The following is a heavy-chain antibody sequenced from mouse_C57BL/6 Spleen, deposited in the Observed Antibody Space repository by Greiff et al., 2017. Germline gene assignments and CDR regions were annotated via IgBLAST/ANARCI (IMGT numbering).Heavy chain of an antibody. V-gene: IGHV5-4*01. CDR3: ARDSNYDRNWYFDV. CDR2: ISDGGSYT. CDR1: GFTFSSYA. D-gene: IGHD2-5*01. Sequence: EVQRVESGGGLVKPGGSLKLSCAASGFTFSSYAMSWVRQTPEKRLEWVATISDGGSYTYYPDNVKGRFTISRDNAKNNLYLQMSHLKSEDTAMYYCARDSNYDRNWYFDVWGTGTTVTVSS. J-gene: IGHJ1*03.